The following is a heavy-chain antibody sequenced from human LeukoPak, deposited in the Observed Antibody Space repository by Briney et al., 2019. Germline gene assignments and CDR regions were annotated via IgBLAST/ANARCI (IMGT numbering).Heavy chain of an antibody. V-gene: IGHV4-4*02. J-gene: IGHJ6*03. D-gene: IGHD5-18*01. CDR2: VYHGGST. Sequence: PSETLSLTCTVSGGSISSSDWWSWVRQPPGKGLEWIGEVYHGGSTNYNPSLKSRVTISVDKSKNQFSLKLSSVTAADTAVYYCARPKRGYSYGYYYYYYMDVWGKGTTVTVSS. CDR1: GGSISSSDW. CDR3: ARPKRGYSYGYYYYYYMDV.